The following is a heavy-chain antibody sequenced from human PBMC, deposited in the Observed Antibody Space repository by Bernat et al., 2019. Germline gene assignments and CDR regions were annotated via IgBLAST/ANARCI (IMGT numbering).Heavy chain of an antibody. CDR2: ISYDGSNK. CDR1: GFTFSSYA. Sequence: QVQLVESGGGVVQPGRSLRLSCAASGFTFSSYAMHWVRQAPGKGLEWVAVISYDGSNKYYADSVKGRVTISRDNSKSTLYLQMNSLRAEDTAVYYCARDPGIAAAGTFFDYWGQGTLVTVSS. CDR3: ARDPGIAAAGTFFDY. V-gene: IGHV3-30-3*01. D-gene: IGHD6-13*01. J-gene: IGHJ4*02.